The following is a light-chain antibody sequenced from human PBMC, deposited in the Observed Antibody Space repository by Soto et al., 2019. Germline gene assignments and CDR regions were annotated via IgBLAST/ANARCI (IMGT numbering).Light chain of an antibody. J-gene: IGKJ1*01. CDR1: QSVGSNY. Sequence: EIVLTQFPGTLSLSPGERATLSCRASQSVGSNYLAWYQQRPGQPPNLLIFGASHRAPDIPDRFSGSGSGTDFTVTISRLEPEDFAVEYCQQCGSAIQTFGQGTKVEIK. CDR3: QQCGSAIQT. CDR2: GAS. V-gene: IGKV3-20*01.